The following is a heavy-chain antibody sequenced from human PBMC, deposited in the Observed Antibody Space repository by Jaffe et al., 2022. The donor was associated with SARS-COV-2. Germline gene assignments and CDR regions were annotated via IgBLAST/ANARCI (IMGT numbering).Heavy chain of an antibody. CDR3: ARHAPYTSGWYDPFDY. Sequence: QVQLQESGPGLVKPSETLSLTCIVSGGSISSYYWSWIRQPPGKGLEWIGYIFSSGSTNYNPSLKSRVTMSVDTSKNQFSLKLRSVAAADTAVYYCARHAPYTSGWYDPFDYWGQGTLVTVSS. CDR2: IFSSGST. V-gene: IGHV4-59*08. J-gene: IGHJ4*02. D-gene: IGHD6-19*01. CDR1: GGSISSYY.